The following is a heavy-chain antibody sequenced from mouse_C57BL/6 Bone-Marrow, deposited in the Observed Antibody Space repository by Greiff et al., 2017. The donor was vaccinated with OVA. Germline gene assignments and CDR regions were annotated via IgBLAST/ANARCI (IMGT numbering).Heavy chain of an antibody. V-gene: IGHV5-17*01. Sequence: EVQLQESGGGLVKPGGSLTLSCAASGFTFSDYGMHWVRQAPEKGLEWVAYISSGSSTIYYADTVKGRFTISRDNAKNTLFLQMSSLRSEDTAMYYSASLLTFAYRGQETLVTVSA. CDR2: ISSGSSTI. CDR3: ASLLTFAY. CDR1: GFTFSDYG. D-gene: IGHD2-10*01. J-gene: IGHJ3*01.